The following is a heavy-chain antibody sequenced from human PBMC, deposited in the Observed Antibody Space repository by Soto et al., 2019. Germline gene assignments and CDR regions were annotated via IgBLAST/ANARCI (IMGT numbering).Heavy chain of an antibody. Sequence: AXVKVSCKASGYTFTSYGISWVRQAPGQSLEWMGWINAGDGNTKYSPNFQGRVTITKDTSASTVYMELSSLRSEDTAVYFCTRDYYDSSGYYPKFDYWGQGTLVTVSS. V-gene: IGHV1-3*01. J-gene: IGHJ4*02. CDR2: INAGDGNT. CDR1: GYTFTSYG. CDR3: TRDYYDSSGYYPKFDY. D-gene: IGHD3-22*01.